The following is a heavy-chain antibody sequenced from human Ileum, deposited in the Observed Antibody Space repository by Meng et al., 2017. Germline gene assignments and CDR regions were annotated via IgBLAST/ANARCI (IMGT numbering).Heavy chain of an antibody. CDR2: IKEDGSVK. J-gene: IGHJ6*02. V-gene: IGHV3-7*01. Sequence: GGSLRLSCAASGFTISNNWMGWVRQAPGKGLEWVANIKEDGSVKYYVESVEGRFAVFRDNTKKSLYLQMNSLRGEDTAVYYCAREREQRDYWYGMDVWGQGTTVTVSS. CDR3: AREREQRDYWYGMDV. CDR1: GFTISNNW.